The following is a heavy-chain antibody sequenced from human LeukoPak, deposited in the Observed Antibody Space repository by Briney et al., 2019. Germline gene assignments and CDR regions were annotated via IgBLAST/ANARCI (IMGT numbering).Heavy chain of an antibody. Sequence: GGSLRLSCAASGFTFSSYAMSWVRQAPGKGLQWVAVISYDGSNKYYVDSVKGRFTISRDNSKNTLYLQMNNLRAEDTALYYCARGKTDQQGWLHYYYYMDVWGKGTTVTVSS. J-gene: IGHJ6*03. CDR1: GFTFSSYA. D-gene: IGHD6-19*01. CDR3: ARGKTDQQGWLHYYYYMDV. CDR2: ISYDGSNK. V-gene: IGHV3-30*03.